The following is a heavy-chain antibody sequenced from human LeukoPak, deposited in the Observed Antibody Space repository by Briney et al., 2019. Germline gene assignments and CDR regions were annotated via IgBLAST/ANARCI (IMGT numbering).Heavy chain of an antibody. D-gene: IGHD3-16*01. CDR1: GLSIGNYG. Sequence: GGSLRLSCGVSGLSIGNYGMHWIRQAPDKGLEWVAMISHDGGAKYYGDSVKGRLTISRDNSDNTLYLQMNSLGVEDTAVYYCARDWGSSGWYNWFDPWGQGILVTVSS. J-gene: IGHJ5*02. CDR3: ARDWGSSGWYNWFDP. V-gene: IGHV3-30*03. CDR2: ISHDGGAK.